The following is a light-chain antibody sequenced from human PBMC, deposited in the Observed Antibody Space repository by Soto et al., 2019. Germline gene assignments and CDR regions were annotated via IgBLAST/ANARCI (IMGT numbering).Light chain of an antibody. Sequence: QSVLTQPPSASGTPGQRVTISCSGSSSNIGSNTVNWYQQLPGTAPKLLIFINDQRPSGVSDRFSGSKSGTSASLAISGLHSEDEADYYCAAWDDSLSTWVFGGGTQLTVL. J-gene: IGLJ3*02. CDR1: SSNIGSNT. CDR3: AAWDDSLSTWV. CDR2: IND. V-gene: IGLV1-44*01.